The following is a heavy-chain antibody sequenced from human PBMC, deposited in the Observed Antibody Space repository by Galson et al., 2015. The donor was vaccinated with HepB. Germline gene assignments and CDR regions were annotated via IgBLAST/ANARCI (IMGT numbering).Heavy chain of an antibody. CDR3: ARDGYYDYVWGSYRPDAFDI. V-gene: IGHV3-33*08. CDR1: GFTFSSYG. CDR2: IWYDGSNK. Sequence: LRLSCAASGFTFSSYGMHWVRQAPGKGLEWVAVIWYDGSNKYYADSVKGRFTISRDNSKNTLYLQMNSLRAEDTAVYYCARDGYYDYVWGSYRPDAFDIWGQGTMVTVSS. D-gene: IGHD3-16*02. J-gene: IGHJ3*02.